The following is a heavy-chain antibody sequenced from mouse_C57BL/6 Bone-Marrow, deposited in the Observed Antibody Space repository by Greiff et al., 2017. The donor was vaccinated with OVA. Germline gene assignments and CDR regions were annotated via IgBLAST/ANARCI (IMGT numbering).Heavy chain of an antibody. Sequence: VQLQQSGAELARPGASVKLSCKASGYTFTSYGISWVKQRTGQGLEWIGEIYPRSGNTYYNEKLKGKATLTADKSSSTAYMELRSLTSEDSAVYFCARDRNYYYGSPFAYWGQGTLVTVSA. CDR2: IYPRSGNT. CDR3: ARDRNYYYGSPFAY. V-gene: IGHV1-81*01. D-gene: IGHD1-1*01. J-gene: IGHJ3*01. CDR1: GYTFTSYG.